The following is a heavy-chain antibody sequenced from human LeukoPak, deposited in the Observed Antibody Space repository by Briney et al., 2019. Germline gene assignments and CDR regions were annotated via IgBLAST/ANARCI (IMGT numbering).Heavy chain of an antibody. CDR1: GFTFSSYS. Sequence: GGSLRLSCSASGFTFSSYSMNWVRQAPGKGLEWVSSISSSSSYIYYADSVKGRFTISRDNAKNSLYLQMNSLRAEDTAVYYCARGRFAVGAGCYFDYWGQGTLVTVSS. J-gene: IGHJ4*02. CDR3: ARGRFAVGAGCYFDY. CDR2: ISSSSSYI. V-gene: IGHV3-21*01. D-gene: IGHD1-26*01.